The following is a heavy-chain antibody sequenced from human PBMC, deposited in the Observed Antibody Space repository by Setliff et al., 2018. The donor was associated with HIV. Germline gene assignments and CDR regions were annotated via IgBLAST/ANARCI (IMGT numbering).Heavy chain of an antibody. D-gene: IGHD3-10*01. V-gene: IGHV3-23*01. Sequence: SLRLSCAASGFNFDDYGMTWVRQAPGKGLEWVSFISSSAGSTYYSDSVKGRFTISRDNSKNMLYLQMNSLRAEDTAIYYCARKLRPGHGVDVWGQGTTVTVSS. CDR2: ISSSAGST. CDR3: ARKLRPGHGVDV. CDR1: GFNFDDYG. J-gene: IGHJ6*02.